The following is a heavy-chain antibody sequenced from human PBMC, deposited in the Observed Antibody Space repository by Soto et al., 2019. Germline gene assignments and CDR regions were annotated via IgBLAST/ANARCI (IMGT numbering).Heavy chain of an antibody. CDR2: ISSSSSYI. V-gene: IGHV3-21*01. CDR3: ARDATLGYCSSTSCHRNWFDP. J-gene: IGHJ5*02. D-gene: IGHD2-2*01. CDR1: GFTFSSYS. Sequence: GGSLRLSCAASGFTFSSYSMNWVRQAPGKGLEWVSSISSSSSYIYYADSVKGRFTISRDNAKNSLYLQMNSLRAEDTAVYYCARDATLGYCSSTSCHRNWFDPWGQGTLVTVSS.